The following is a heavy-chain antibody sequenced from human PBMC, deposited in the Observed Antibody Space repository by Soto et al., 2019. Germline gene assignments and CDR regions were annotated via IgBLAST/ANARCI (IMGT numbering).Heavy chain of an antibody. J-gene: IGHJ4*02. CDR1: GYSFTSYW. CDR2: IYPGDSDT. D-gene: IGHD1-26*01. V-gene: IGHV5-51*01. Sequence: GESVKISRKGSGYSFTSYWIGWVRQMPGKGLEWMGIIYPGDSDTRYSPSFQGQVTISADKSISTAYLQWSSLKASDTAMYYCARCPSIVGATTPFDYWGQGTLVTVSS. CDR3: ARCPSIVGATTPFDY.